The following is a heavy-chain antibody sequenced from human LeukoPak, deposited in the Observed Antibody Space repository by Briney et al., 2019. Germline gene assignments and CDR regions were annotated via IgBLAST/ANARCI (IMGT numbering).Heavy chain of an antibody. D-gene: IGHD3-10*01. CDR2: IYYSGST. J-gene: IGHJ6*03. CDR3: ARGVTMVRGVIDYYMDV. Sequence: SETLSLTCTVSGGSISSYYWSWIRQPPGKGLEWSGYIYYSGSTNYNPSLKSRVTISVDTSKNQFSLKLSSVTAADTAVYYCARGVTMVRGVIDYYMDVWGKGTTVTVSS. V-gene: IGHV4-59*01. CDR1: GGSISSYY.